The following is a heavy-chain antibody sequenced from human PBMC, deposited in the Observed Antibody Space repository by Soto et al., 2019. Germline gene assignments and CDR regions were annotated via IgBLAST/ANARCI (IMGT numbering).Heavy chain of an antibody. CDR1: GYTFTGYY. Sequence: QVQLVQSGAEVKKPGASVKVSCKASGYTFTGYYIHWVRQAPGQGLEWMGWINPNSGGTKYPQKFQGRVPMTRDTPIRTVKLSLTGLKSDDTAGYFCARDLAQGGGSAGFDSGGQGTLVAVSS. J-gene: IGHJ4*02. D-gene: IGHD2-15*01. V-gene: IGHV1-2*02. CDR2: INPNSGGT. CDR3: ARDLAQGGGSAGFDS.